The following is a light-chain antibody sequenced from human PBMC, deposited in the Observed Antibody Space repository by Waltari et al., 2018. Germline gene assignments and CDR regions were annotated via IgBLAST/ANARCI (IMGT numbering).Light chain of an antibody. CDR1: TLRRHS. J-gene: IGLJ2*01. CDR3: SSRGSSDNHAVV. V-gene: IGLV3-19*01. Sequence: SSELTQDPSVSVALGQTVRITCQGVTLRRHSVSWYQQKPWQAPILVISDKNSRPSGIPDRFSGSTSGETASLTITGTQAEDEAAYYCSSRGSSDNHAVVFGGGTNLTVL. CDR2: DKN.